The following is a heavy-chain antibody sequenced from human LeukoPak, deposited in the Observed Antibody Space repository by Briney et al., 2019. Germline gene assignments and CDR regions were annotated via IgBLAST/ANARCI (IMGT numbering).Heavy chain of an antibody. J-gene: IGHJ4*02. CDR3: ARENYYDSSGYPPPLDY. V-gene: IGHV3-33*01. CDR2: IWYDGSNK. D-gene: IGHD3-22*01. Sequence: GRSLRLSCAASGFTFSSYGMHWVRQAPGKGLEWVAVIWYDGSNKYYADSVKGRFTISRDNSKNTLYLQMNSLRAKDTAVYYCARENYYDSSGYPPPLDYWGQGTLVTVSS. CDR1: GFTFSSYG.